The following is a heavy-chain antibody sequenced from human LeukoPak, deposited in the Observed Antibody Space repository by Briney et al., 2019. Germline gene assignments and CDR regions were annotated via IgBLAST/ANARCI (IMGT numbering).Heavy chain of an antibody. D-gene: IGHD3-22*01. J-gene: IGHJ4*02. CDR2: ISAYNGNT. Sequence: ASVKVSCKASGYTFTSYGISWVRQAPGQGLEWMGWISAYNGNTNYAQKLQGRVTMTTDTSTSTAYMELRSLRSDGTAVYYCARGLIYDSSGYYPDYWGQGTLVTVSS. CDR1: GYTFTSYG. CDR3: ARGLIYDSSGYYPDY. V-gene: IGHV1-18*01.